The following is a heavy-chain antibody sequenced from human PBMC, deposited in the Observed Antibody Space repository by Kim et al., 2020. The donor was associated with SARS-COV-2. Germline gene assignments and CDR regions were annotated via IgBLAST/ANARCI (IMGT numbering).Heavy chain of an antibody. CDR1: GGSISSGGYY. J-gene: IGHJ4*02. V-gene: IGHV4-31*03. D-gene: IGHD3-22*01. CDR3: ARDGGSGYYYAFDY. CDR2: IYYSGST. Sequence: SETLSLTCTVSGGSISSGGYYWSWIRQHPGKGLEWIGYIYYSGSTYYNPSLKSRVTISVDTSKNQFSLKLSSVTAADTAVYYCARDGGSGYYYAFDYWGQGTLVTVSS.